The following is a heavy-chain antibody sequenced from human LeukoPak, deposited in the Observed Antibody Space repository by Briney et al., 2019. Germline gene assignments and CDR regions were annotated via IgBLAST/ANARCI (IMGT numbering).Heavy chain of an antibody. CDR3: ARNPWEPPPYYFDY. V-gene: IGHV3-33*08. CDR1: GFTFSSYG. J-gene: IGHJ4*02. D-gene: IGHD1-26*01. CDR2: IRYDGSNK. Sequence: GGSLRLSCAASGFTFSSYGMHWVRQAPGKGLEWVAFIRYDGSNKYYADSVKGRFTISRDNAKNSLYLQMNSLRAEDTAVYYCARNPWEPPPYYFDYWGQGTLVTVSS.